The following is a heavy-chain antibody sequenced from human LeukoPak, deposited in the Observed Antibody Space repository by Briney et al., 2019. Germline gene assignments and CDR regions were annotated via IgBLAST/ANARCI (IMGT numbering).Heavy chain of an antibody. CDR1: GGSISSYY. V-gene: IGHV4-59*08. Sequence: SETLSLTCTVSGGSISSYYWSWIRQPPGKGLEWIGYIYYSGSTNYNPSLKSRVTISVDTSKNQFSLKLSSVTAADTAVYYCAGRVAVTARYYFDYWGQGTLVTVSS. D-gene: IGHD2-21*02. J-gene: IGHJ4*02. CDR3: AGRVAVTARYYFDY. CDR2: IYYSGST.